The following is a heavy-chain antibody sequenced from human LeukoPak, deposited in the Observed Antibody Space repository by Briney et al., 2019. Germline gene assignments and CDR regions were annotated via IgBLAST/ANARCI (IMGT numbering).Heavy chain of an antibody. Sequence: GESLKISCKGSGYSFTSYWIGWVRQMPGKGLEWMGIIYPGDSDTRYSPSLQGQVTISADKSISTAYLQWSSLKASDTAMYYCARFFGYCSSTSCFQPYYFDYWGQGTLVTVSS. CDR2: IYPGDSDT. CDR1: GYSFTSYW. V-gene: IGHV5-51*01. J-gene: IGHJ4*02. CDR3: ARFFGYCSSTSCFQPYYFDY. D-gene: IGHD2-2*03.